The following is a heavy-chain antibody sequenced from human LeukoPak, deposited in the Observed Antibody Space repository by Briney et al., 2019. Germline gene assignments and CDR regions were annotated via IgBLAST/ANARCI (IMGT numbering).Heavy chain of an antibody. J-gene: IGHJ3*02. CDR1: GFTFSSYW. D-gene: IGHD3-3*01. Sequence: GGSLRLSCAASGFTFSSYWMSWLRQAPGKGLEWVANIKQDGSEKYYVDSVKGRFTISRDNAKNSLYLQMNSLRAEDTAVYYCERDLRFLEWLLYGQAFDIWGQGTMVTVSS. V-gene: IGHV3-7*01. CDR3: ERDLRFLEWLLYGQAFDI. CDR2: IKQDGSEK.